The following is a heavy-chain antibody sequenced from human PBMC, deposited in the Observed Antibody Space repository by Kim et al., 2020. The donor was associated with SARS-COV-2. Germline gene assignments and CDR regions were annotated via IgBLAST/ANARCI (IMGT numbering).Heavy chain of an antibody. Sequence: ASVKVSCKASGYTFTGYYMHWVRQAPGQGLEWMGWINPNSGGTNYAQKFQGWVTMTRDTSISTAYMELSRLRSDDTAVYYCARDGLGDDILTGYYPDYYYYGMDVWGQGTTVTVSS. V-gene: IGHV1-2*04. J-gene: IGHJ6*02. CDR2: INPNSGGT. CDR3: ARDGLGDDILTGYYPDYYYYGMDV. CDR1: GYTFTGYY. D-gene: IGHD3-9*01.